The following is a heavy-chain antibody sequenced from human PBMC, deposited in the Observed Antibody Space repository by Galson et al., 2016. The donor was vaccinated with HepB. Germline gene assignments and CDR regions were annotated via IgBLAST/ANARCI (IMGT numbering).Heavy chain of an antibody. V-gene: IGHV1-46*01. D-gene: IGHD3/OR15-3a*01. J-gene: IGHJ4*02. CDR2: INPSGGST. CDR1: GYTFTSYY. CDR3: ARGTGTGGYFDY. Sequence: SVKVSCKASGYTFTSYYMHWVRQAPGQGLEWMGIINPSGGSTSYARKFQGRVTVIRDTSTSTVYMELSSLRSEDTAVYYCARGTGTGGYFDYWGQGTLVTVSS.